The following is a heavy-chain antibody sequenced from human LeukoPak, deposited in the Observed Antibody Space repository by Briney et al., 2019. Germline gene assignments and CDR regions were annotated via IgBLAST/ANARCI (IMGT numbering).Heavy chain of an antibody. Sequence: GRSLRLSCAASGFTFDDYAMHWVRQAPGKGLEWVSGISWNSGSIGYADSVKGRFTISRDNAKNSLYLQMNSLRAEDTALYYCAKGVGAILPSDAFDIWGQGTMVTVSS. D-gene: IGHD1-26*01. CDR1: GFTFDDYA. CDR3: AKGVGAILPSDAFDI. V-gene: IGHV3-9*01. CDR2: ISWNSGSI. J-gene: IGHJ3*02.